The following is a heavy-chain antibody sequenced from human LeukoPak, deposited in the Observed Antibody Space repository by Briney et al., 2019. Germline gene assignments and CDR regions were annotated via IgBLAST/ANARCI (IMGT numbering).Heavy chain of an antibody. V-gene: IGHV3-23*01. CDR3: ATDGLYCSSTNCYFEY. D-gene: IGHD2-2*01. J-gene: IGHJ4*02. CDR2: ISDSGGST. Sequence: GGSLRLSCAASGLTFSNYAMSWVRQAPGKGLEWVSVISDSGGSTYYADSVKGRFAISRDNSKNTLHLQMNSLRAEDTAVYYCATDGLYCSSTNCYFEYWGQGTLVTVSS. CDR1: GLTFSNYA.